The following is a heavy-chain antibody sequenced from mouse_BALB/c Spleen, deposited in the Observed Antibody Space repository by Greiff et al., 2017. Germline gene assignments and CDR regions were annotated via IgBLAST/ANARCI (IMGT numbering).Heavy chain of an antibody. CDR1: GFSLTSYD. V-gene: IGHV2-9-2*01. J-gene: IGHJ4*01. Sequence: VHLVESGPGLVAPSQSLSITCTVSGFSLTSYDISWIRQPPGKGLEWLGVIWTGGGTNYNSAFMSRLSISKDNSKSQVFLKMNSLQTDDTAMYYCARKGMFAMDYWGQGTSVTVSS. D-gene: IGHD2-10*02. CDR2: IWTGGGT. CDR3: ARKGMFAMDY.